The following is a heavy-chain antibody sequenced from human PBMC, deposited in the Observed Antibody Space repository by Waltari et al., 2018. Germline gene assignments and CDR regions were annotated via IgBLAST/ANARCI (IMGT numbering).Heavy chain of an antibody. CDR3: ARERRGYSSGSDY. D-gene: IGHD5-18*01. Sequence: EVQLVESGGGLVQPGGSLRLSCAASGFPFSSYEMNWVRQAPGKGLEWVSYISSSGSTIYYADSVKGRFTISRDNAKNSLYLQMNSLRAEDTAVYYCARERRGYSSGSDYWGQGTLVTVSS. CDR2: ISSSGSTI. V-gene: IGHV3-48*03. J-gene: IGHJ4*02. CDR1: GFPFSSYE.